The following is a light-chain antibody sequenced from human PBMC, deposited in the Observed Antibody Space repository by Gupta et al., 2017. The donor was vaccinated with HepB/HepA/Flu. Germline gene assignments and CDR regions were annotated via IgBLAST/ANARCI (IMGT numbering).Light chain of an antibody. J-gene: IGKJ1*01. Sequence: EIVLTQSPGTLSLSPGERATLSCRASQSVSSSYLAWYQQKPGQAPRLLIFGASSRATGLPDRFSGSGSGTDFTLTISILDPEDFAVYYCQQECNSRWTFGQGTRVEIK. V-gene: IGKV3-20*01. CDR3: QQECNSRWT. CDR1: QSVSSSY. CDR2: GAS.